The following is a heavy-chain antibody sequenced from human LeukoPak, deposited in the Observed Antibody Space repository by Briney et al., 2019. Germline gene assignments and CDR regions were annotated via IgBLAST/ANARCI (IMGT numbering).Heavy chain of an antibody. V-gene: IGHV3-21*01. Sequence: PGGSLRLSCAASGFTVSSNYMNWVRQAPGKVLEWVSSISSGSSYIYYADSVKGRFTISRDNAKNSLYLQMNSLRAEDTAVYYCARERGYGGNLPGFDYWGQGTLVTVSS. CDR3: ARERGYGGNLPGFDY. CDR1: GFTVSSNY. J-gene: IGHJ4*02. D-gene: IGHD4-23*01. CDR2: ISSGSSYI.